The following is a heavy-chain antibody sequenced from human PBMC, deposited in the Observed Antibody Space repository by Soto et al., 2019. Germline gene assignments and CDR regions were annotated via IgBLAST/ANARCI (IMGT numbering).Heavy chain of an antibody. J-gene: IGHJ4*02. V-gene: IGHV3-33*01. CDR2: MWYDGSNK. CDR3: ARGAYYFDF. Sequence: QVQLVESGGGVVQPGRSLRLSCAASGFTFSSYDMHWVRQAPGKGLEWVAFMWYDGSNKYYADSVKGRFTISRDNSKNTLYLQMNNLRDEDTAVYYCARGAYYFDFWGQGTLVTVSS. CDR1: GFTFSSYD.